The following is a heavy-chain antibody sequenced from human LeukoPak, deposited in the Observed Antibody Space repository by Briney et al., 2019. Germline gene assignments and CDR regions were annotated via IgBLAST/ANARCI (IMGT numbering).Heavy chain of an antibody. CDR3: ARAPEMYYDYVWGSYRSFFDY. Sequence: GGSLRLSCAASGFTFSSYSMNWVRQAPGEGLEWVSYISSSSSTIYYADSVKGRFTISRDNAKNSLYLQMNSLRAEDTAVYYCARAPEMYYDYVWGSYRSFFDYWGQGTLVTVSS. D-gene: IGHD3-16*02. V-gene: IGHV3-48*01. CDR1: GFTFSSYS. J-gene: IGHJ4*02. CDR2: ISSSSSTI.